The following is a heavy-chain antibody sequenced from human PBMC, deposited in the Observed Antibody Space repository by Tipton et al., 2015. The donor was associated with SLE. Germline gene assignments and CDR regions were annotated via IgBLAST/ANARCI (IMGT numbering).Heavy chain of an antibody. V-gene: IGHV4-4*09. Sequence: TLSLTCTVSGGSIRSHYWSWIRQPPGKGLEWIGYISSSGSTKYNPSLKSRVTRSVDTSKSQFSLKVNSVTAADTAVYYCARLSGDAFDIWGPGTMVTVSS. D-gene: IGHD1-26*01. J-gene: IGHJ3*02. CDR3: ARLSGDAFDI. CDR2: ISSSGST. CDR1: GGSIRSHY.